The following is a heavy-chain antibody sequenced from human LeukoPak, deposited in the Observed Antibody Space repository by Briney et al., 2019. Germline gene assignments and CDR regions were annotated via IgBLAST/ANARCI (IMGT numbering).Heavy chain of an antibody. CDR2: ISSSGSTI. Sequence: PGGSLRLSCAASGFTFSSYEMKWVRQAPGKGLEWVSYISSSGSTIYYADSVKGRFTISRDNAKNSLYLQMNSLRAEDTAVYYCARTTVNAFDIWGQGTMVTVSS. CDR3: ARTTVNAFDI. J-gene: IGHJ3*02. V-gene: IGHV3-48*03. D-gene: IGHD4-17*01. CDR1: GFTFSSYE.